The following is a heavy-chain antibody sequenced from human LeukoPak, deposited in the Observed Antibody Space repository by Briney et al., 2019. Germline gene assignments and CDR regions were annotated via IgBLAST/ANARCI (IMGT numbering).Heavy chain of an antibody. J-gene: IGHJ4*02. Sequence: GSLRLSCAASGFTFDDYAIHWVRQAPGKGLEWVSLISWDCGSTYYADSVKGRFTISRHNSKNSLYLQMNSLRAEDTALYYCAKDIRGSTSWYGLDYWGQGTLVTVSS. CDR1: GFTFDDYA. D-gene: IGHD6-13*01. CDR2: ISWDCGST. V-gene: IGHV3-43D*03. CDR3: AKDIRGSTSWYGLDY.